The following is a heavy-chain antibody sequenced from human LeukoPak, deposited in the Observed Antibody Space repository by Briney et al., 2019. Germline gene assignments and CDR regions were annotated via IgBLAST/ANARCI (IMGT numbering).Heavy chain of an antibody. D-gene: IGHD3-16*01. Sequence: PGGSLRLSCAASGFTFSSYWMSWVRQAPGKGLEWISYIGGDGIAFYADSVKGRFTASKDDARKSMYLQMNSLRVEDTAVYYCAKDRANWAIDDWGQGTQVTVSS. V-gene: IGHV3-48*04. J-gene: IGHJ4*02. CDR1: GFTFSSYW. CDR3: AKDRANWAIDD. CDR2: IGGDGIA.